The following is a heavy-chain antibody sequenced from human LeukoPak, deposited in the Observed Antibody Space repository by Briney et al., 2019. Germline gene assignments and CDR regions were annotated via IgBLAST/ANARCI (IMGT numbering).Heavy chain of an antibody. CDR3: AKWGSTNFYYGDV. CDR2: IYDSGST. CDR1: GVSMTNLY. D-gene: IGHD2/OR15-2a*01. J-gene: IGHJ6*02. Sequence: PSETLSLTCSVSGVSMTNLYWTWIRQPPGKGLEWIGDIYDSGSTRYNTSLESRVTISVDTSKNQFSLKLSSVTAADTAVYYCAKWGSTNFYYGDVWGQGTTVTVSS. V-gene: IGHV4-59*01.